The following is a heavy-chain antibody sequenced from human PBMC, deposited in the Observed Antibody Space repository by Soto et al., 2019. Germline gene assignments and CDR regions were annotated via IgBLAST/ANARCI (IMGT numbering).Heavy chain of an antibody. D-gene: IGHD5-12*01. CDR2: ISSSGSTI. V-gene: IGHV3-48*03. CDR1: GFTFSSYE. Sequence: GGSLRLSCAASGFTFSSYEMNWVRQAPGKGLEWVSYISSSGSTIYYADSVKGRFTISRDNAKNSLYLQMNSLRAEDTAVYYCARSRYSGYEGGVEAFDIWGQGTMVTVSS. CDR3: ARSRYSGYEGGVEAFDI. J-gene: IGHJ3*02.